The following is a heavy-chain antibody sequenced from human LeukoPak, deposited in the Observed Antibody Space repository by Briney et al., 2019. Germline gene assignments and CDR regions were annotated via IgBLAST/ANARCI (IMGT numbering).Heavy chain of an antibody. V-gene: IGHV3-48*03. CDR3: ASGHPDYDFWSGYDFEN. D-gene: IGHD3-3*01. CDR1: GFTFSRYE. J-gene: IGHJ4*02. Sequence: PERSLRLSCAASGFTFSRYEMNWVRQAPGKGLDWVSYISSGSSTIYYADSVKGRFTISRDNAKNSLYLQMNSLRAEDTAVYYCASGHPDYDFWSGYDFENWGQGTLVTVSS. CDR2: ISSGSSTI.